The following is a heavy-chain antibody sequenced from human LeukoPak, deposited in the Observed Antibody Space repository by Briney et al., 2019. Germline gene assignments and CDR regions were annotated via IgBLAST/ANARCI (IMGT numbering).Heavy chain of an antibody. J-gene: IGHJ4*02. V-gene: IGHV3-7*01. CDR3: ARGPDYYDSRGNDY. D-gene: IGHD3-22*01. CDR2: IKQDGSEK. CDR1: GFTFSSYW. Sequence: PGRSLRLSCAASGFTFSSYWMSRVRQAPGKGLEWVANIKQDGSEKYYVDSVKGRFTISRDNAKNSLYLQMNSLRAEDTAVYYCARGPDYYDSRGNDYWGQGTLVTVSS.